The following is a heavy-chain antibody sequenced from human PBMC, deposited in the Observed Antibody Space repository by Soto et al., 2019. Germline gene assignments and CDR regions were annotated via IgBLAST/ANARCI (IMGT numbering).Heavy chain of an antibody. J-gene: IGHJ4*02. CDR3: ATDRLLVAAASDF. Sequence: VQLVESGGGLVKPGGSLRLSCAAYGFSFSNAWMSWVRQAPGKGLEWVGRIKTKGDGGTTDYAAPVKGRFTISRDDSKNMLYLHMNSLKTADTAVYYCATDRLLVAAASDFWGQGTLVTVSS. D-gene: IGHD2-15*01. CDR2: IKTKGDGGTT. CDR1: GFSFSNAW. V-gene: IGHV3-15*01.